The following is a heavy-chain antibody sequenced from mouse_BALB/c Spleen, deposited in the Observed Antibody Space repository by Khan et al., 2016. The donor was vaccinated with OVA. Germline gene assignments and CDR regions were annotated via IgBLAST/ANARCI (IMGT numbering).Heavy chain of an antibody. CDR2: INTYTGEP. CDR3: ASGGYWYVDV. V-gene: IGHV9-3-1*01. CDR1: GYTLTNYG. J-gene: IGHJ1*01. Sequence: QIQLVQSGPELKKPGETVKISCKASGYTLTNYGMNWVKQAPGKGLKWMGWINTYTGEPTYADDFKGRFAFSLETSASTAYLQINNLKNEDTATYFCASGGYWYVDVWGAGTTVTVSS.